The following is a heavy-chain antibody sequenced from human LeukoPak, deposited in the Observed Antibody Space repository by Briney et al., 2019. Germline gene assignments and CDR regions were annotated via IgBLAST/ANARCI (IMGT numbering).Heavy chain of an antibody. Sequence: GGSLRLSCAASGFTFSSYAMSWVRQAPGKGLEWVSTIRGSDRETYYADSVTGRFTVSRDNSKSALYLQMNSLRAEDTALYYCAKGGYSTPFDPWGQGTLVTVSS. CDR1: GFTFSSYA. D-gene: IGHD1-26*01. CDR2: IRGSDRET. J-gene: IGHJ5*02. V-gene: IGHV3-23*01. CDR3: AKGGYSTPFDP.